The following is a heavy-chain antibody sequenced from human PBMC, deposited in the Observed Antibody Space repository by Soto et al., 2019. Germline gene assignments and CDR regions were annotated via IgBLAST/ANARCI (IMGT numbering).Heavy chain of an antibody. V-gene: IGHV1-3*01. J-gene: IGHJ4*02. D-gene: IGHD6-19*01. Sequence: QVQLVQSGAEVKKPGASVKVSCKTSGYSFTSYAIHWVRQAPGQRPEWMGWINVGNAKTRYSQKFQDRVTITRGTSASTAYMELSSLKFEDTAVYYCARAGYSSSWDSYFDFWDQGTKVTVSS. CDR2: INVGNAKT. CDR1: GYSFTSYA. CDR3: ARAGYSSSWDSYFDF.